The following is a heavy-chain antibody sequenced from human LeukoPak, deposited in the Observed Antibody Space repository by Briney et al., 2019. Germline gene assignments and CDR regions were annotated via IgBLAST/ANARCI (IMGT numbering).Heavy chain of an antibody. J-gene: IGHJ4*02. CDR3: ARRGIAAAGSSGDFDY. CDR2: INHSGST. V-gene: IGHV4-34*01. D-gene: IGHD6-13*01. CDR1: GGSFSGYY. Sequence: SETLSLTCAVYGGSFSGYYWSWIRQPPGKGLEWIGEINHSGSTNYNPSLKSRVTISVDTSKNQFSLKLSSVTAADTAVYYCARRGIAAAGSSGDFDYWGQGTLVTVSS.